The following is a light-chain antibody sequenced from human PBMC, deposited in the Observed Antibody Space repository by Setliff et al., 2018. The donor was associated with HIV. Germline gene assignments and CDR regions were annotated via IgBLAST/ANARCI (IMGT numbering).Light chain of an antibody. CDR3: SSYTTSITFV. J-gene: IGLJ1*01. Sequence: ALTQPPYVSGAPGQSVTISCTGSTSDIGHYNRVSWYQQPPGAAPKLIMYEVSHRPSGVPDRFSGSKSDSTASLTISGLQPEDEADYYCSSYTTSITFVFGTGTKV. CDR2: EVS. CDR1: TSDIGHYNR. V-gene: IGLV2-18*02.